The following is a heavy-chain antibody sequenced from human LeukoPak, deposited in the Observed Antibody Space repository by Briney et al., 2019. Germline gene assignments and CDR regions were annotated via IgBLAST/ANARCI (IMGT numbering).Heavy chain of an antibody. J-gene: IGHJ4*02. CDR3: ARVGQPALHYDFWSGYYYFDY. CDR1: GGSISCSGYY. Sequence: SETLSLTCTVSGGSISCSGYYWGWIRQPPGKGLEWIGSIYYSGSTYYNPSLKSRVTISEDTSKNQFSLRLSSVTAADTAVYYCARVGQPALHYDFWSGYYYFDYWGQGTLVTVSS. D-gene: IGHD3-3*01. CDR2: IYYSGST. V-gene: IGHV4-39*07.